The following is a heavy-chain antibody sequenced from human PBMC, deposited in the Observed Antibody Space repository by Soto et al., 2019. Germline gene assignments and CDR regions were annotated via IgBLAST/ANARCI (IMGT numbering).Heavy chain of an antibody. Sequence: GGSLRLSCAASGFTFSTYAMNWVRQAPGKGLEWVSAISKTGVSTYYAESVRGRFTISRDNSINTLYLQMSGLRTEDTAVYYCAHPRGYGVFDAVDIWGQGTMVTVSS. D-gene: IGHD4-17*01. CDR3: AHPRGYGVFDAVDI. CDR2: ISKTGVST. CDR1: GFTFSTYA. J-gene: IGHJ3*02. V-gene: IGHV3-23*01.